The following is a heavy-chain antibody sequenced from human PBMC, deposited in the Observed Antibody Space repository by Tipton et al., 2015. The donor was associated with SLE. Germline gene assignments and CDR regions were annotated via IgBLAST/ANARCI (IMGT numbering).Heavy chain of an antibody. Sequence: TLSLTCSVSGASISSYYWSWIRQPPGKGLEWIGYIYYSGSSNYNPSLKSRVTISLDTSKNQFSLRLSSVTAADTAVYYCASWGYCRGGNCYTGWIDPWGQGILVVVSS. CDR3: ASWGYCRGGNCYTGWIDP. CDR1: GASISSYY. CDR2: IYYSGSS. J-gene: IGHJ5*02. D-gene: IGHD2-15*01. V-gene: IGHV4-59*08.